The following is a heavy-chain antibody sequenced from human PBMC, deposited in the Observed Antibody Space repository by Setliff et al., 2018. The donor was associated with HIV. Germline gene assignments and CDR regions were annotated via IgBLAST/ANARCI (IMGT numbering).Heavy chain of an antibody. CDR2: IRYDGNKK. Sequence: GESLRLSCAASGFGFGSHGMHWVRQAPGKGLEWVAFIRYDGNKKYYVDSVKGRFTISGDNSKDTLFLQMDSLRAEDTAVYYCAKDPSVTIFGVITHNWFDPWGQGTLVTVSS. V-gene: IGHV3-30*02. D-gene: IGHD3-3*01. CDR1: GFGFGSHG. J-gene: IGHJ5*02. CDR3: AKDPSVTIFGVITHNWFDP.